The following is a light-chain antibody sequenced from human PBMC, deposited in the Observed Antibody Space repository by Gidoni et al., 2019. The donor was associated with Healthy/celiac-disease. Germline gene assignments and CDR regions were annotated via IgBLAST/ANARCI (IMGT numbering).Light chain of an antibody. J-gene: IGKJ1*01. CDR2: GAS. Sequence: EIVLTQSPGTLSLSPGERATLSCRASQSVTSSYLAWYQQKPGQAPRLLIYGASSRATGIPHRFSGSGSGTDFTLTISRLEPEDFVVYYCHQYGSPWTFGQGTKVEIK. CDR3: HQYGSPWT. CDR1: QSVTSSY. V-gene: IGKV3-20*01.